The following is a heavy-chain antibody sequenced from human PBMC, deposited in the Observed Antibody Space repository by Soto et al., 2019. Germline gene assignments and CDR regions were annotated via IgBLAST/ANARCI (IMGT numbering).Heavy chain of an antibody. CDR2: IYYSGST. CDR1: GGSISSGGYY. J-gene: IGHJ5*02. Sequence: LSLTCTVSGGSISSGGYYWSWIRQHPGKGLEWIGYIYYSGSTYYNPSLKSRVTISVDTSKNQFSLKLSSVTAADTAVYYCARVTRGLRNDYGSGSYSWFDPWGQGTLVAVSS. V-gene: IGHV4-31*03. CDR3: ARVTRGLRNDYGSGSYSWFDP. D-gene: IGHD3-10*01.